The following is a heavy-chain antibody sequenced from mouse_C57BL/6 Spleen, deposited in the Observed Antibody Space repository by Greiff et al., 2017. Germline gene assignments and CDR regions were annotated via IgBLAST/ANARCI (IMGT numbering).Heavy chain of an antibody. CDR3: AREGTMAYGNQYYYAMDY. J-gene: IGHJ4*01. CDR2: IYPGDGDT. V-gene: IGHV1-80*01. CDR1: GYAFSSYW. D-gene: IGHD2-1*01. Sequence: QVQLQQSGAELVKPGASVKISCKASGYAFSSYWMNWVKQRPGKGLEWIGQIYPGDGDTNYNGKFKGKATLTADKSSSTAYMQLSSLTSEDSAVYFCAREGTMAYGNQYYYAMDYWGQGTSVTVSS.